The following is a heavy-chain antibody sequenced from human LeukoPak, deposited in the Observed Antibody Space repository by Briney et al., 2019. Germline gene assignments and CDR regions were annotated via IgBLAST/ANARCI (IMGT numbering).Heavy chain of an antibody. D-gene: IGHD3-22*01. V-gene: IGHV3-21*01. J-gene: IGHJ3*02. Sequence: PGGSLGLPCEASGFPLSSYSMNWARRAPGKGLEWVYYISGSSTYIYYADSVKGRFTISRDNAKNSLYLQMNSLRAEDTAVYYCARGYYSDSSDAFDIWGLGTMVTVSS. CDR1: GFPLSSYS. CDR3: ARGYYSDSSDAFDI. CDR2: ISGSSTYI.